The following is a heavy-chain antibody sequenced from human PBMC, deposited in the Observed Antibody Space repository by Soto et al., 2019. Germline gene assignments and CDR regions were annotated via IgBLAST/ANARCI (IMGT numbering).Heavy chain of an antibody. CDR1: GYSISSGYY. V-gene: IGHV4-38-2*02. CDR2: IYHSGST. D-gene: IGHD3-22*01. CDR3: ARDNDSSGYYQNWFDP. Sequence: PSETLSLTCAVSGYSISSGYYWGWIRQPPGKGLEWIGSIYHSGSTYYNPSLKSRVTISVDTSKNQFSLKLSSVTAADTAVYYCARDNDSSGYYQNWFDPWGQGTLVTVSS. J-gene: IGHJ5*02.